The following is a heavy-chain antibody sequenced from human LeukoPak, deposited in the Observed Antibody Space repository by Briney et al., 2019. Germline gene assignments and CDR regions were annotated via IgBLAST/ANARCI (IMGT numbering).Heavy chain of an antibody. CDR3: ARDIGLHSDY. V-gene: IGHV4-59*01. CDR2: IYYSGST. CDR1: GGSFSGYY. Sequence: PSETLSLTCAVYGGSFSGYYWSWIRQPPGKGLEWIGYIYYSGSTNYNPSLKSRVTISVDTSKNQFSLKLSSVTAADTAVYYCARDIGLHSDYWGQGTLVTVSP. D-gene: IGHD5-24*01. J-gene: IGHJ4*02.